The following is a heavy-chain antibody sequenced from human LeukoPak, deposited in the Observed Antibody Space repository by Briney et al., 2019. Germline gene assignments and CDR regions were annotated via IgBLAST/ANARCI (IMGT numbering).Heavy chain of an antibody. CDR2: INPSGGST. J-gene: IGHJ4*02. CDR3: ASSPYGSGSPNLDY. V-gene: IGHV1-46*01. CDR1: GYTFTSYY. D-gene: IGHD3-10*01. Sequence: ASVKVSCKASGYTFTSYYMHWVRQAPGQGLEWMGIINPSGGSTSYAQKFQGRVTMTRDTSTSTVYMELSSPRSEDTAVYYRASSPYGSGSPNLDYWGQGTLSPSPQ.